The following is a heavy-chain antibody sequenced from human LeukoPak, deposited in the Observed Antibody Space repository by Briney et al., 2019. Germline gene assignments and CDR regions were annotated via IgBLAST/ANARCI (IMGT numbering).Heavy chain of an antibody. Sequence: NPGGSLRLSCAASGFTFSSYSMNWVRQAPGKGLEWGSSISSSSSYIYYADSVKGRFTISRDNAKNSLYLQMNSLRAEDTAVYYCARDEYSSSWYDDSHGYWGQGTLVTVSS. V-gene: IGHV3-21*01. CDR1: GFTFSSYS. CDR3: ARDEYSSSWYDDSHGY. CDR2: ISSSSSYI. J-gene: IGHJ4*02. D-gene: IGHD6-13*01.